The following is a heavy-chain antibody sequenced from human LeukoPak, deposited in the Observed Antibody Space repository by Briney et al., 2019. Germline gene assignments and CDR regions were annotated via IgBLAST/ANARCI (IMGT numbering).Heavy chain of an antibody. J-gene: IGHJ5*02. CDR1: GGSFSGYD. CDR2: INHSGRT. V-gene: IGHV4-34*01. CDR3: ARSWWVRGWFDP. Sequence: SETLSLTCAVYGGSFSGYDWSWIRQPPGKGLDWIGEINHSGRTNYNPSLKSRVTISVAMSKNQFSLKLGSVTAADTAVYYCARSWWVRGWFDPWGQGTLVTVSS. D-gene: IGHD2-15*01.